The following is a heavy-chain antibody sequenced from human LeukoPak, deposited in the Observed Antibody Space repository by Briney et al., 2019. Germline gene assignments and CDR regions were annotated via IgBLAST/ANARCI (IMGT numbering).Heavy chain of an antibody. CDR3: ARDPTQYKNNTSPTAGYFDY. V-gene: IGHV3-7*01. CDR1: GFTFSSYW. CDR2: IKQDGSEK. J-gene: IGHJ4*02. Sequence: GGSLRLSCAASGFTFSSYWMSWVRQAPGKGLEWVANIKQDGSEKYYVDSVKGRFTISRDNAKNSLYLQMNSLRIEDTAIYYCARDPTQYKNNTSPTAGYFDYWGQGSLVTVSS. D-gene: IGHD1-1*01.